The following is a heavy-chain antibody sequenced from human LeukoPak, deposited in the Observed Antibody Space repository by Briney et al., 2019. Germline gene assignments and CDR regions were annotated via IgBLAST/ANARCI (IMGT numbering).Heavy chain of an antibody. V-gene: IGHV4-34*01. J-gene: IGHJ4*02. CDR3: ARGSGFGSGSYSDY. CDR1: GGSFSSYY. D-gene: IGHD3-10*01. CDR2: INHSGST. Sequence: SETLSLTCAVYGGSFSSYYWSWIRQPPGKGLEWIGEINHSGSTNYNPSLKSRVTISVGTSKNQFSLKLSSVTAADTAVYYCARGSGFGSGSYSDYWGQGTLVTVSS.